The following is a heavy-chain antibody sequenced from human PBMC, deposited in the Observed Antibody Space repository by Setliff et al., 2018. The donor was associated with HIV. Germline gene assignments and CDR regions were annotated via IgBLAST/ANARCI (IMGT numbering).Heavy chain of an antibody. CDR3: ARILDMSSRTRTLYHAMDV. J-gene: IGHJ6*02. V-gene: IGHV3-48*03. D-gene: IGHD3-10*01. CDR2: ISVSGFTI. Sequence: PGGSLRLSCAASGFAFSGHQMSWVRQAPGKGLEWVSFISVSGFTIHYADSVQGRFTISRDNARNSLSLQLNSLRADDTAVYYCARILDMSSRTRTLYHAMDVWGRGTTVTVSS. CDR1: GFAFSGHQ.